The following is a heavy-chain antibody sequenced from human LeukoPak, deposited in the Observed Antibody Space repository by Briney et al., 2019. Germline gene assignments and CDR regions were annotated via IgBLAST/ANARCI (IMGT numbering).Heavy chain of an antibody. CDR2: IYYSGST. Sequence: PSETLSLTCTVSGYSISSGYYWGWIRQPPGKGLEWIGSIYYSGSTYYNPSLKSRVTISVDTSKNQFSLKLSSVTAADTAVYYCARQGRRPPIAVAGRLFDYWGQGTLVTVSS. V-gene: IGHV4-38-2*02. CDR3: ARQGRRPPIAVAGRLFDY. J-gene: IGHJ4*02. CDR1: GYSISSGYY. D-gene: IGHD6-19*01.